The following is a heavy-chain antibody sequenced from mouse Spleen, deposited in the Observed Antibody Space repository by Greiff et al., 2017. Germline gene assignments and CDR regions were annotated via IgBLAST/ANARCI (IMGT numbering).Heavy chain of an antibody. D-gene: IGHD4-1*01. CDR2: ISSGGSYT. Sequence: EVQVVESGGGLVKPGGSLKLSCAASGFTFSSYAMSWVRQTPEKRLEWVATISSGGSYTYYPDSVKGRFTISRDNAKNTLYLQMSSLRSEDTAMYYCARWDVRGDYWGQGTTLTVSS. CDR3: ARWDVRGDY. V-gene: IGHV5-9-3*01. CDR1: GFTFSSYA. J-gene: IGHJ2*01.